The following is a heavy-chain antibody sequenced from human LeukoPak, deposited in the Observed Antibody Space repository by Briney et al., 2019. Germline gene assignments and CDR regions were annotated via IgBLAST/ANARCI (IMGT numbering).Heavy chain of an antibody. Sequence: SETLSLTCTVSGGSISSYYWSWIRQPPGKGLEWIGYIYYSGSTNYNPSLKSRVTISVDTSKNQFSLKLSSVTAADTAVYYCARRAYSSSALYYYYYYMDVWGKGTTVTISS. CDR1: GGSISSYY. D-gene: IGHD6-6*01. CDR3: ARRAYSSSALYYYYYYMDV. CDR2: IYYSGST. V-gene: IGHV4-59*01. J-gene: IGHJ6*03.